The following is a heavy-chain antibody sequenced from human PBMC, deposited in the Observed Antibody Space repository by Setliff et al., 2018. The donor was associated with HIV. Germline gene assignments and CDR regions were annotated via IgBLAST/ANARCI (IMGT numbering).Heavy chain of an antibody. CDR3: ATLDYYGSATYNLALHY. CDR1: GYTFTDYY. CDR2: VDPKNGDT. Sequence: ASVKVSCKASGYTFTDYYMHWVQQAPAKGLEWMGRVDPKNGDTIYAEKLRGRVTITADTSTDTAYMELGSLRSEDTAIYYCATLDYYGSATYNLALHYWGQRTQVTVSS. D-gene: IGHD3-10*01. V-gene: IGHV1-69-2*01. J-gene: IGHJ4*02.